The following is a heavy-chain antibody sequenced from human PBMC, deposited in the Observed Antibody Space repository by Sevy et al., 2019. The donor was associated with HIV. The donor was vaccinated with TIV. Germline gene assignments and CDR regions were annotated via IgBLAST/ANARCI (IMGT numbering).Heavy chain of an antibody. CDR2: INPNRGGK. CDR3: ARGMSAYLLANGMDV. Sequence: ASVKVSCKAYGYTFSDYYMHWVRQAPGQGLEWMGWINPNRGGKNNAHKFQGRVTMTRDTSISTAYMELSSLRSDDTAIYYCARGMSAYLLANGMDVWGQGTTVTVSS. CDR1: GYTFSDYY. D-gene: IGHD3-3*01. V-gene: IGHV1-2*07. J-gene: IGHJ6*02.